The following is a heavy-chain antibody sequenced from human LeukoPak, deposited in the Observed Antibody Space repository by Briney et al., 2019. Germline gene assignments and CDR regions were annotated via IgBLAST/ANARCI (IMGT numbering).Heavy chain of an antibody. CDR1: GESFSGHY. J-gene: IGHJ4*02. V-gene: IGHV4-34*01. Sequence: PSETLSLTCAVYGESFSGHYWTWIRRPPGRGLEWIGEINHSGSTTSNPSLNNRLTISVDTSKNQFSLKLTSVTAADTAVYYCARPRYGSGSLDSWGQGTLVTVSS. CDR2: INHSGST. CDR3: ARPRYGSGSLDS. D-gene: IGHD3-10*01.